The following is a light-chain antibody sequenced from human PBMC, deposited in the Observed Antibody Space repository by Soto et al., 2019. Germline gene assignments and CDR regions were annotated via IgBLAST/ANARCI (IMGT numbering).Light chain of an antibody. CDR2: AAS. J-gene: IGKJ2*01. V-gene: IGKV1-9*01. Sequence: DIQLTQSPSFMSASVGDRVTITCRASQGISSYLAWYQQKPGKAPKLLIYAASTLQSGVPSRFSGGRSGPEFTLTISSLQPEDFATYYCQQLDSYPSSFGQGTKLEIK. CDR1: QGISSY. CDR3: QQLDSYPSS.